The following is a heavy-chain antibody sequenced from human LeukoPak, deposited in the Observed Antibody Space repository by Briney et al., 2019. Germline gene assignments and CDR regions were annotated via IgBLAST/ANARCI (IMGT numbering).Heavy chain of an antibody. D-gene: IGHD6-6*01. CDR3: AREEYSSSCFDY. CDR1: GFTFSSYA. J-gene: IGHJ4*02. CDR2: IWYDGSNK. Sequence: GGSLRLSCAASGFTFSSYAMHWVRQAPGKGLEWVAVIWYDGSNKYYADSVKGRFTISRDNSKNTLYLQMNSLRAEDTAVYYCAREEYSSSCFDYWGQGTLVTVSS. V-gene: IGHV3-33*08.